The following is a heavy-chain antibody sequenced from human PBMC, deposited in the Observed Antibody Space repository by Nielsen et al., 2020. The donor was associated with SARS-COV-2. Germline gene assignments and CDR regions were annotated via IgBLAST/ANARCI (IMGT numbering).Heavy chain of an antibody. Sequence: GGSLRLSCAASGFTFSSYEMNWVRQAPGKGLEWISYISSDANKIYYADSVKGRFTISRDNAKNSLFLQMISLRAEDTAVYYCAGCYDILTGYYTGEAYYGMDVWGQGTTVTVSS. CDR1: GFTFSSYE. CDR3: AGCYDILTGYYTGEAYYGMDV. V-gene: IGHV3-48*03. J-gene: IGHJ6*02. CDR2: ISSDANKI. D-gene: IGHD3-9*01.